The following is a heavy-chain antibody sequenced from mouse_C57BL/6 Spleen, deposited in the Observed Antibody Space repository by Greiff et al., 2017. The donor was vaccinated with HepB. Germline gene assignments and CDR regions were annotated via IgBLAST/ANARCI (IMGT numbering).Heavy chain of an antibody. Sequence: VQLQQSGPGLVQPSQSLSITCTVSGFSLTSYGVHWVRQSPGKGLEWLGVIWSGGSTDYNAAFISRLSISKDNSKSQVFFKMNSLQADDTAIYYCARNWYYGSSYDYYAMDYWGQGTSVTVSS. CDR1: GFSLTSYG. CDR2: IWSGGST. J-gene: IGHJ4*01. CDR3: ARNWYYGSSYDYYAMDY. D-gene: IGHD1-1*01. V-gene: IGHV2-2*01.